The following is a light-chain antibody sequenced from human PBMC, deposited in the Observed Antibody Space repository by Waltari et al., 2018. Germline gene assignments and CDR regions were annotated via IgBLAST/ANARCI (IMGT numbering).Light chain of an antibody. CDR2: VVS. V-gene: IGKV1-39*01. J-gene: IGKJ4*01. CDR1: QTLNKY. Sequence: DIQMTQSPSSLSASVGARVTITCRASQTLNKYLNWYHQKPGKAPKVLISVVSYLHTGVPSRFSGSGSGTDFTLTISSLQPEDFATYYCQQSDSLPLTFGGGTKVEIK. CDR3: QQSDSLPLT.